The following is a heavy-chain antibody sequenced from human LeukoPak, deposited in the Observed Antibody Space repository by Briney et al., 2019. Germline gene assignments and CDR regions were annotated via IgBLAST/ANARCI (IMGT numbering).Heavy chain of an antibody. Sequence: DSVKGRFTSPRDNSKNTLYLQMNSLRAEDTAVYYCARAPRYCSSTSCHYYYYMDVWGKGTTVTVSS. J-gene: IGHJ6*03. V-gene: IGHV3-53*01. CDR3: ARAPRYCSSTSCHYYYYMDV. D-gene: IGHD2-2*01.